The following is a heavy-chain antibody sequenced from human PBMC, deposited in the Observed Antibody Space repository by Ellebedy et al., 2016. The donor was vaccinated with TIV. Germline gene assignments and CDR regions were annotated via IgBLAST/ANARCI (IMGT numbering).Heavy chain of an antibody. D-gene: IGHD2-15*01. CDR3: ARNYCSGTTCYPSFAY. CDR2: IIQDGSEK. Sequence: GESLKISCAASGFTFTKYWMTRVRQAPGEGLEWVADIIQDGSEKNYVDSVKGRFTISRDNAKNSLFLQMNSLRAEDTAVYYCARNYCSGTTCYPSFAYWGQGTLVTVSS. CDR1: GFTFTKYW. J-gene: IGHJ4*02. V-gene: IGHV3-7*03.